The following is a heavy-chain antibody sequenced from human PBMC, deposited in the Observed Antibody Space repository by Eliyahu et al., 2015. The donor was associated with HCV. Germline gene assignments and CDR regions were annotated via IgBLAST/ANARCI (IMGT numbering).Heavy chain of an antibody. Sequence: EVQLVESGGGLVKPGGSLRLSXAASGFTFSSYSITWXRQAPGKGLEWVSSISSSSSYIYYADSVKGRFTISRDNAKNSLYLQMNSLRAEDTAVYYCARHLYDFWSGNQIYYFDYWGQGTLVTVSS. CDR2: ISSSSSYI. D-gene: IGHD3-3*01. V-gene: IGHV3-21*01. CDR1: GFTFSSYS. CDR3: ARHLYDFWSGNQIYYFDY. J-gene: IGHJ4*02.